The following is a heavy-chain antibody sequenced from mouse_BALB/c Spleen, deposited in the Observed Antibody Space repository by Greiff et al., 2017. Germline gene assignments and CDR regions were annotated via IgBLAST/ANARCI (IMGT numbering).Heavy chain of an antibody. V-gene: IGHV3-8*02. CDR3: ARSPDGYYGPAMDY. J-gene: IGHJ4*01. D-gene: IGHD2-3*01. CDR1: GDSITSGY. Sequence: EVKVEESGPSLVKPSQTLSLTCSVTGDSITSGYWNWIRKFPGNKLEYMGYISYSGSTYYNPSLKSRISITRDTSKNQYYLQLNSVTTEDTATYYCARSPDGYYGPAMDYWGQGTSVTVSS. CDR2: ISYSGST.